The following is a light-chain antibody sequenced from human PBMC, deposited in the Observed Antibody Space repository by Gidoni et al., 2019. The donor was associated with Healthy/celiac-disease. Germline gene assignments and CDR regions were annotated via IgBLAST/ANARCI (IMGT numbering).Light chain of an antibody. Sequence: DIQMTQSPSTLSASVGDRVTINCRASQSISSWLAWYQQKPGKAPKLLIYKASSLESGVPSSFSGSGSGTEFTLTISSLQPDDFATYYCQQYNSYLFTFGPGTKVDIK. CDR2: KAS. CDR1: QSISSW. V-gene: IGKV1-5*03. CDR3: QQYNSYLFT. J-gene: IGKJ3*01.